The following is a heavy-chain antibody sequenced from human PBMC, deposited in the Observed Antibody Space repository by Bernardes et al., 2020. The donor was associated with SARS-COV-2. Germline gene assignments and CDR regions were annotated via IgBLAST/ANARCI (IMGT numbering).Heavy chain of an antibody. CDR1: GGSFSGYY. V-gene: IGHV4-34*01. J-gene: IGHJ3*02. CDR2: IHHLGRT. Sequence: SQTLSLTCAVYGGSFSGYYCSWIRQPPGKGLEWIGEIHHLGRTNYNPSLKSRVTISVDTSKNQFSLKLSSVTAADTAVYYCARGRHRDIVVVPAAIPAFDIWGQGTMVTVSS. CDR3: ARGRHRDIVVVPAAIPAFDI. D-gene: IGHD2-2*01.